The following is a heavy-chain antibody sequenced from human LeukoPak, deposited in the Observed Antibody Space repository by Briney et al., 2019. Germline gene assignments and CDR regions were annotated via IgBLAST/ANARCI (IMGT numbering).Heavy chain of an antibody. CDR2: IYYSGTT. Sequence: SETLSLTCTVSGGSISSYYWSWIRQPPGKGLDWIGYIYYSGTTDYNPSLKSRVTISVDTSKNQFSLKLSSVTAADTAVYYWARVGRDYDYVWGSYRTPPGAFDIWGQGTMVTVSS. D-gene: IGHD3-16*02. V-gene: IGHV4-59*08. J-gene: IGHJ3*02. CDR1: GGSISSYY. CDR3: ARVGRDYDYVWGSYRTPPGAFDI.